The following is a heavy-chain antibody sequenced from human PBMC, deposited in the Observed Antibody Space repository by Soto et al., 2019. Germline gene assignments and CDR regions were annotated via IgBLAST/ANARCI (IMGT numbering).Heavy chain of an antibody. CDR3: ARDRYPNYPPDAFDI. CDR2: IWYDGSGK. CDR1: GFTLSSNG. Sequence: QVQLVESGGGVVQPGKSLRLSCAASGFTLSSNGMHWVRQAPGKGLEWVAFIWYDGSGKYYADSVKGRFTISRDNSKNTLYLQMNSLRAEDTAVYYCARDRYPNYPPDAFDIWGQGTLVTVSS. D-gene: IGHD4-4*01. V-gene: IGHV3-33*01. J-gene: IGHJ3*02.